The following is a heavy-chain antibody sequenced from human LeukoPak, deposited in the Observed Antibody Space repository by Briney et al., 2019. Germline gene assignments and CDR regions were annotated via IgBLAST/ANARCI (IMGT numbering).Heavy chain of an antibody. V-gene: IGHV1-18*01. J-gene: IGHJ5*02. Sequence: GASVKVSCKASGYTFTSYGISWVRQAPGQGLEWMGWISAYNGNTNYAQKLQGRVTMTTDTSTSTACMELRSLRSDDTAVYYCARAIAAAGKSNWFDPWGQGTLVTVSS. CDR1: GYTFTSYG. CDR2: ISAYNGNT. D-gene: IGHD6-13*01. CDR3: ARAIAAAGKSNWFDP.